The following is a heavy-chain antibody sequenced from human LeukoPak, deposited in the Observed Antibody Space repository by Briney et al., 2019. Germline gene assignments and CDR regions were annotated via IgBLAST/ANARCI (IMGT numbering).Heavy chain of an antibody. CDR3: ARDAIVRDYSNSDY. V-gene: IGHV1-2*02. J-gene: IGHJ4*02. CDR2: INPNTGGT. D-gene: IGHD4-11*01. Sequence: ASVKVSCKASGFSFSGYYMHWVRQAPGQGLEWMGWINPNTGGTHYAQKFQGRVTMTRDTSISTAYMELSRLTSDDTAVYYCARDAIVRDYSNSDYWGQGTLVTVSS. CDR1: GFSFSGYY.